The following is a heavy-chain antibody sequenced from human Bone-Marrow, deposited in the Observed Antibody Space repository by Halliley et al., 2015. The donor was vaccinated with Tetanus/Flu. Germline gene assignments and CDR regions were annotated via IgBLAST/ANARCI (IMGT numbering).Heavy chain of an antibody. CDR1: GGSFRTYA. CDR3: ARRDFPNAQNFYGMDV. CDR2: IIPMLGTT. V-gene: IGHV1-69*01. Sequence: QLVQSGAEVRKPGSSVKVSCKASGGSFRTYAFSWVRQAPGQGLEWMGGIIPMLGTTDVAEKFQGRVIITAAESTSTAYLGLSSLASEDTAVYYCARRDFPNAQNFYGMDVWGLGTTVTVSS. D-gene: IGHD1-1*01. J-gene: IGHJ6*02.